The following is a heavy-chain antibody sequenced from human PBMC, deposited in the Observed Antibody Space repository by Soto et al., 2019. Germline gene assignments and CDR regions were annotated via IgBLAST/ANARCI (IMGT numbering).Heavy chain of an antibody. J-gene: IGHJ6*02. CDR1: GYTFTGYY. Sequence: VASVKVSCKASGYTFTGYYMHWVRQAPGQGLEWMGWINPNSGGTNYAQKFQGWVTMTRDTSISTAYMELSRLRSDDTAVYYCARSSGYSYGAVNYYYGMDVWGQGTTVTVSS. CDR3: ARSSGYSYGAVNYYYGMDV. D-gene: IGHD5-18*01. V-gene: IGHV1-2*04. CDR2: INPNSGGT.